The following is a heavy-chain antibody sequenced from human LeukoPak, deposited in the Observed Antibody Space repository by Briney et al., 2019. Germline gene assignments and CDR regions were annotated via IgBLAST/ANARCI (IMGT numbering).Heavy chain of an antibody. V-gene: IGHV3-15*01. CDR2: IKSKTDGGTT. D-gene: IGHD1-1*01. J-gene: IGHJ4*02. Sequence: GGSLRLSCAASGFTFTNAWMSWVRQAPGKGLEWVGRIKSKTDGGTTDYAAPVKGRFTISRDDSKNTLYLQMDSVKTEDRAVYYWAARYNWNDLAYWGQGTLVTVSS. CDR3: AARYNWNDLAY. CDR1: GFTFTNAW.